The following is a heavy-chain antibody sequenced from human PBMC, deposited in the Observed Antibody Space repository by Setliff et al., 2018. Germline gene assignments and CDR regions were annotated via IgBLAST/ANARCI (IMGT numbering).Heavy chain of an antibody. CDR2: IIPIFGTA. CDR1: GYTLTNYY. V-gene: IGHV1-69*05. CDR3: ARERYFDY. J-gene: IGHJ4*02. Sequence: ASVKVSCKASGYTLTNYYMHWVRQAPGQGLEWMGGIIPIFGTANYAQKFQGRVTITTDESTSTAYMELSSLRSEDTAVYYCARERYFDYWGQGTLVTVSS.